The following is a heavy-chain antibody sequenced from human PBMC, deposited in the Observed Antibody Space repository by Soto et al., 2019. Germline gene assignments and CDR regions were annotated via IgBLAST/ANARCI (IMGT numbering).Heavy chain of an antibody. V-gene: IGHV3-11*01. CDR1: GFTFSDYY. D-gene: IGHD3-10*01. CDR2: ISSGGFTI. J-gene: IGHJ6*02. Sequence: QVQLVESGGGLVKPGGSLRLSCTASGFTFSDYYMTWIRQAPGKGLEWLSYISSGGFTIYYADSVKGRFTVSRDNAKNSMYLQMNTLRVEDTAVSYCARDPGIYYGMDVWGQGTTVTVSS. CDR3: ARDPGIYYGMDV.